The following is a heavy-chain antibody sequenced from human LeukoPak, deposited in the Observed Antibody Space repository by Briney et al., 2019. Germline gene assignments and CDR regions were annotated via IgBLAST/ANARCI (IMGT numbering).Heavy chain of an antibody. V-gene: IGHV3-30*04. CDR1: GFTFSSYA. CDR3: ARDRDAFDI. Sequence: GGSLRLSCAASGFTFSSYAMHWVRQAPGKGLEWVAVISYDGSNKYYADSVKGRFTISRDNSKNTLYLQMNSLRAEDTAVYYCARDRDAFDIWGQGTMVTVSS. J-gene: IGHJ3*02. CDR2: ISYDGSNK.